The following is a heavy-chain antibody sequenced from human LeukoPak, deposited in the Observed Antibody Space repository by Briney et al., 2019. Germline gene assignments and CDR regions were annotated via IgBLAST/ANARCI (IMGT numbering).Heavy chain of an antibody. V-gene: IGHV3-30*04. CDR1: GFTFSSYA. CDR3: ARDRDAFDI. Sequence: GGSLRLSCAASGFTFSSYAMHWVRQAPGKGLEWVAVISYDGSNKYYADSVKGRFTISRDNSKNTLYLQMNSLRAEDTAVYYCARDRDAFDIWGQGTMVTVSS. J-gene: IGHJ3*02. CDR2: ISYDGSNK.